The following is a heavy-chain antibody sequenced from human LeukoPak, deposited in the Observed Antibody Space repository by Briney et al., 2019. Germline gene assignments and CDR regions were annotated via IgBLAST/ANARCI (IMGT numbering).Heavy chain of an antibody. J-gene: IGHJ4*02. D-gene: IGHD3-16*02. CDR2: INHSGCT. Sequence: KPSETLSLTCAVYGGSFSGYYWSWIRQPPGKGLEWIGEINHSGCTNYNPSLKSRVTISVDTSKNQFSLKLSSVTAADTAVYYCARVYYGYVWGSYRTYFDYWGQGTLVTVSS. V-gene: IGHV4-34*01. CDR3: ARVYYGYVWGSYRTYFDY. CDR1: GGSFSGYY.